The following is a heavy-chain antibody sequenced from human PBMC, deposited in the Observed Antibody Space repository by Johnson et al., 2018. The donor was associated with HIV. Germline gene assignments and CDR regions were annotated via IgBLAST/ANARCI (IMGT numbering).Heavy chain of an antibody. J-gene: IGHJ3*02. CDR1: GFTFSDYY. D-gene: IGHD2-15*01. V-gene: IGHV3-11*04. CDR2: ISGSGGTI. Sequence: VQLVESGGGLVKPGGSLRLSCVASGFTFSDYYMTWIRQAPGKGLEWVSYISGSGGTIYSADSVQGRFTISRDNARNSLYLQMNSLRVEDTAVYYCARSKDCSGGSCHDAFDIWGQGTMVIVSS. CDR3: ARSKDCSGGSCHDAFDI.